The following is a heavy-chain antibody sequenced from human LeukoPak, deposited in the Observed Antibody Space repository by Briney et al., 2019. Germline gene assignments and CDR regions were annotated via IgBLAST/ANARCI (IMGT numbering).Heavy chain of an antibody. Sequence: GGCLRLSCAASGFTFSSYGMHWVRQAPGKGLEWVAVIWYDGSNKYYADSVKGRFTISRDNSKNTLYLQMNSLRAEDTAVYYCARDQAGDYGDPRPVYYFDYWGQGTLVTVSS. D-gene: IGHD4-17*01. CDR1: GFTFSSYG. J-gene: IGHJ4*02. CDR2: IWYDGSNK. CDR3: ARDQAGDYGDPRPVYYFDY. V-gene: IGHV3-33*01.